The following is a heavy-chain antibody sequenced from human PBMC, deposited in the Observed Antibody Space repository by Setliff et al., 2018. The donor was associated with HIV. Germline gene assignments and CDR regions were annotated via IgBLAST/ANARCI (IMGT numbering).Heavy chain of an antibody. CDR2: IYYSGST. CDR1: GDSTSSSSSY. J-gene: IGHJ5*02. Sequence: SETLSLTCTVSGDSTSSSSSYWGWIRQPPGKGLEWIGSIYYSGSTYYNPSLKSRVTMSVDTSKNQFSLKLSSVTAADTALYYCVRLYNSGVGGRGWFDPWGQGTLVTVSS. CDR3: VRLYNSGVGGRGWFDP. V-gene: IGHV4-39*01. D-gene: IGHD6-19*01.